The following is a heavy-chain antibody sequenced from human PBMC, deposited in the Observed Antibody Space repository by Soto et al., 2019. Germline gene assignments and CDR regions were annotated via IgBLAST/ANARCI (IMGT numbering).Heavy chain of an antibody. J-gene: IGHJ5*02. CDR3: ARDRSNWFDP. CDR1: GGSISSGGYY. V-gene: IGHV4-31*03. Sequence: SETLSLTCTVSGGSISSGGYYWSWIRQHPGKGLEWIGYIYYSGSTYYNPSLKSRVTISVDTSKNQFSLKLSSVTAADTAVYYCARDRSNWFDPWGQGTLVTVSS. CDR2: IYYSGST.